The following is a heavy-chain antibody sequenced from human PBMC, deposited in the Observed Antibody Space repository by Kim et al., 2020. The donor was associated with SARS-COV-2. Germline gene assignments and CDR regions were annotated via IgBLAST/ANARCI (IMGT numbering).Heavy chain of an antibody. CDR3: ARHFSPRWFGGVIGYFQH. D-gene: IGHD3-10*01. Sequence: SETLSLTCTVSGGSISSSSYYWGWIRQPPGKGLEWIGSIYYSGSTYYNPSLKSRVTISVDTSKNQFSLKLSSVTAADTAVYYCARHFSPRWFGGVIGYFQHWGQGTLVTVSS. CDR2: IYYSGST. V-gene: IGHV4-39*01. CDR1: GGSISSSSYY. J-gene: IGHJ1*01.